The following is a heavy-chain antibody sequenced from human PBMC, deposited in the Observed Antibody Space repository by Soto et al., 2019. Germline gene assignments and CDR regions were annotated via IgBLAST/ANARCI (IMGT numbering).Heavy chain of an antibody. J-gene: IGHJ6*02. CDR1: GFTFSSYA. Sequence: PVGSLRLSCAASGFTFSSYAMHWVRQAPGKGLEWVAVISYDGSNKYYADSVKGRFTISRDNSKNTLYLQMNSLRAEDTAVYYCAREQECGGSCPVYYYSVIDVWGQVTTAIITS. D-gene: IGHD2-15*01. V-gene: IGHV3-30-3*01. CDR2: ISYDGSNK. CDR3: AREQECGGSCPVYYYSVIDV.